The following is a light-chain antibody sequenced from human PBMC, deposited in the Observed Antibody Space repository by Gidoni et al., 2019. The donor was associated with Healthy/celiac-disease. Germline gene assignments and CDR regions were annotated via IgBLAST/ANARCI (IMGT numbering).Light chain of an antibody. CDR3: AAWDDSLNVVV. Sequence: QSVLTQPPSASGTPGQRVTISFSGSSSNIGSNTVNWYPQLPGTAPKLLIDSNTQRPSGVPDLFSGSKSGTSASLAISGLQSEDEAYYYCAAWDDSLNVVVFGGGTKLTVL. CDR1: SSNIGSNT. J-gene: IGLJ2*01. CDR2: SNT. V-gene: IGLV1-44*01.